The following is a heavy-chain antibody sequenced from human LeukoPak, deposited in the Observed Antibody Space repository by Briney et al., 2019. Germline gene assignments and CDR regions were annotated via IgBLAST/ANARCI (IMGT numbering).Heavy chain of an antibody. Sequence: PSETLSPACTVSGGSISSYYWSWIRQPPGKGLEWIGYIYYSGSTNYNPSLKSRVTISVDTSKNQFSLKLSSVTAADTAVYYCARYRRGYNYDYWGQGTLVTVSS. CDR1: GGSISSYY. D-gene: IGHD5-24*01. CDR3: ARYRRGYNYDY. V-gene: IGHV4-59*01. J-gene: IGHJ4*02. CDR2: IYYSGST.